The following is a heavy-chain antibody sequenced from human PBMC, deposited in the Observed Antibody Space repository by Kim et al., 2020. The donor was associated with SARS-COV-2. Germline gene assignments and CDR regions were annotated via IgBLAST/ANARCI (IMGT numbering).Heavy chain of an antibody. CDR1: GGSSSGYY. J-gene: IGHJ5*02. V-gene: IGHV4-34*01. CDR2: INHSGST. Sequence: SETLSHTCAVYGGSSSGYYWSWIRQPPGKGLEWIGEINHSGSTNYNPSLKSRVTISVDTSKNQFSLKLSSVTAADTAVYYCASYYSSSAYNWFDPWGQGTLVTVSS. CDR3: ASYYSSSAYNWFDP. D-gene: IGHD6-6*01.